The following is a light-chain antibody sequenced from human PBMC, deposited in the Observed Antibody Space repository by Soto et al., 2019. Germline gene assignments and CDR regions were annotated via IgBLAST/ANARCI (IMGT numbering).Light chain of an antibody. V-gene: IGLV2-23*01. J-gene: IGLJ1*01. CDR1: SSDVGTYNL. CDR2: EGT. CDR3: CSSVGSSTYV. Sequence: QSVLTQPASVSGSPGQSITISCTGTSSDVGTYNLVSWYQQHPGKAPKLMVYEGTKRPSGVSNRFSGSKSGNTASLTISGLQAEDEPHYYCCSSVGSSTYVFGTGTKVTVL.